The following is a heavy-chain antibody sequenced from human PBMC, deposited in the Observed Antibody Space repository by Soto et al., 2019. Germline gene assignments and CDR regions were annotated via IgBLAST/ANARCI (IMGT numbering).Heavy chain of an antibody. Sequence: QVQLVQSGAEVKKPGASVKVSCRASGYIFTNYDITWVRQAPGQGLEWMGWISAYNGNTNYTQKFQGRVTMTTDASTSTAYMELRSLRSDDTAIYSCARGGDGYDLTDWGQGTLVTVSS. CDR2: ISAYNGNT. D-gene: IGHD5-12*01. V-gene: IGHV1-18*01. CDR3: ARGGDGYDLTD. J-gene: IGHJ4*02. CDR1: GYIFTNYD.